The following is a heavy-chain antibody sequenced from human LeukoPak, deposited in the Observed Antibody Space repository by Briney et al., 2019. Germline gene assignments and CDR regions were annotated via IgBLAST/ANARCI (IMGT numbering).Heavy chain of an antibody. CDR2: ISSSESTK. J-gene: IGHJ4*02. D-gene: IGHD3-22*01. Sequence: GGSLRLSCAASGFTFSDYYMFWIRQAPGKGLEGVSYISSSESTKYYADSVKGRFTISRDNSKNTLYLQMNSLRAEDTAVYYCAKDPLNYYDSSGYTAGSYFDYWGQGNLVTVSS. V-gene: IGHV3-11*04. CDR1: GFTFSDYY. CDR3: AKDPLNYYDSSGYTAGSYFDY.